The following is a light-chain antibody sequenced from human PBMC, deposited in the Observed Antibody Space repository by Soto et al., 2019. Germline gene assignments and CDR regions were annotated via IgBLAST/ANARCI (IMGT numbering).Light chain of an antibody. CDR1: QDISNF. CDR3: LQLNSFPLT. V-gene: IGKV1-9*01. J-gene: IGKJ4*01. CDR2: AAS. Sequence: DIQLTQSPSFLSASVVDRVTITCRASQDISNFLAWYQQKPGRAPKLLIYAASTLQGGVPSRFSGSGSGTEFTLTISSLQPEDFATYYCLQLNSFPLTFGGGTRVDI.